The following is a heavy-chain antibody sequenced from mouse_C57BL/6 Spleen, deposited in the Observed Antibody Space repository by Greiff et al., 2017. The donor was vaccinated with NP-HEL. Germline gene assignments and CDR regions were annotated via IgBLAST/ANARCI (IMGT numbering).Heavy chain of an antibody. CDR3: ANYDYDSTFDY. J-gene: IGHJ2*01. CDR2: IHPNSGST. V-gene: IGHV1-64*01. Sequence: VQLQQSGAELVKPGASVKLSCKASGYTFTSYWMHWVKQRPGQGLEWIGMIHPNSGSTNYNEKFKSKATLTVDKSSSTAYMQLSSLTSEDSAVYYCANYDYDSTFDYWGQGTTLTVSS. CDR1: GYTFTSYW. D-gene: IGHD2-4*01.